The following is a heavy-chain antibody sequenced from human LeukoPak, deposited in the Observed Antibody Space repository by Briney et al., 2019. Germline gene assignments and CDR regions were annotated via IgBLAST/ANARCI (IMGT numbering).Heavy chain of an antibody. CDR1: GFTFSSYA. CDR2: ISWNSGSI. Sequence: GGSLRLSCAASGFTFSSYAMSWVRQAPGKGLEWVSGISWNSGSIGYADSVKGRFTISRDNAKNSLYLQMNSLRAEDMALYYCAKDLSPYHYYYYMDVWGKGTTVTVSS. V-gene: IGHV3-9*03. J-gene: IGHJ6*03. CDR3: AKDLSPYHYYYYMDV.